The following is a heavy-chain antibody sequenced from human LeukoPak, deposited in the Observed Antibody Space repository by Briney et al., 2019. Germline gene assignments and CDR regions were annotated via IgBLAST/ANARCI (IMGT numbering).Heavy chain of an antibody. Sequence: SVKVSCKASGGTFSSYAISWVRQAPGQGLEWMGGIIPIFGTASYAQKFQGRVTITADESTSTAYMELSSLRSEDTAVYYCARGPHTYYYDSSGLEYFQHWGQGTLVTVSS. CDR2: IIPIFGTA. D-gene: IGHD3-22*01. J-gene: IGHJ1*01. CDR1: GGTFSSYA. V-gene: IGHV1-69*01. CDR3: ARGPHTYYYDSSGLEYFQH.